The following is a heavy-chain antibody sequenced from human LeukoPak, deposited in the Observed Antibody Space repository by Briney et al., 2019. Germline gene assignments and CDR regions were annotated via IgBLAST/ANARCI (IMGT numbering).Heavy chain of an antibody. J-gene: IGHJ4*02. Sequence: PSETLSLTCAVSGYSISSGYYWGWIRQPPGKGLEWIGSIYHSGSTYYNPSLKSRVTISVDTSKNQLSLKLSSVTAADTAVYYCARLHDFWSGFDYWGQGTLVTVSS. CDR3: ARLHDFWSGFDY. CDR2: IYHSGST. CDR1: GYSISSGYY. V-gene: IGHV4-38-2*01. D-gene: IGHD3-3*01.